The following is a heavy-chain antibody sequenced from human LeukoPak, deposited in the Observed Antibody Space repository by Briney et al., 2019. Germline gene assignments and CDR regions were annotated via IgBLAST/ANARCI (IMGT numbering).Heavy chain of an antibody. J-gene: IGHJ5*02. V-gene: IGHV3-23*01. Sequence: EGSLRLSCAASGFTFSSYAMSWVRQAPGKGLEWVSAISGSGGSTYYADSVKGRFTISRDNAKNTLYPQMNSLRAEDTAVYSCARRLGAGSWFDPWGQGTLVTVSS. D-gene: IGHD1-26*01. CDR3: ARRLGAGSWFDP. CDR1: GFTFSSYA. CDR2: ISGSGGST.